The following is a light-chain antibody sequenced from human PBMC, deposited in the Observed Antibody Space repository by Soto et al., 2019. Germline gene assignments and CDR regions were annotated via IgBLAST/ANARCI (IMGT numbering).Light chain of an antibody. CDR3: QQYDSSPWT. CDR1: QSVRRSF. V-gene: IGKV3-20*01. Sequence: ESVLTQSPGTLSLSPGERATLSCRASQSVRRSFLAWYQLKPGQAPRLLIYGASSRATGIPDRFSGSGSGTDFTLTISRLEPEDFAVYYCQQYDSSPWTFGQGTKVEIK. CDR2: GAS. J-gene: IGKJ1*01.